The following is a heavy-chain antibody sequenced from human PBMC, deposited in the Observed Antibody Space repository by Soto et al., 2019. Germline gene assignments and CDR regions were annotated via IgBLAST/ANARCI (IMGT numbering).Heavy chain of an antibody. CDR1: GFTFSSYA. Sequence: QVQLVESGGGVVQPGRSLRLSCAASGFTFSSYAMHWVRQAPGKGLEWVAVISYDGSNKYYADSVKGRFTISRDNSKNTLYLQMNSLRAEDTAVYYCAGSGYQYWYFDLWGRGTLVTVSS. D-gene: IGHD3-3*01. CDR2: ISYDGSNK. V-gene: IGHV3-30-3*01. CDR3: AGSGYQYWYFDL. J-gene: IGHJ2*01.